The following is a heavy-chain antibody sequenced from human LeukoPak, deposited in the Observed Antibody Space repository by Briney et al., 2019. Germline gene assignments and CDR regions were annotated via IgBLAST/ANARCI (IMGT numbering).Heavy chain of an antibody. Sequence: GGSLRLSCAASGFTFSNYAMHWVRQAPGKGLEWVAVISYDGSNKYYADSVKGRFTISRDNSKNTLYLQMNSLRAEDTAVYYCARDPEPGFFDYWGHGTLVTVAS. CDR1: GFTFSNYA. CDR2: ISYDGSNK. CDR3: ARDPEPGFFDY. J-gene: IGHJ4*01. D-gene: IGHD1-14*01. V-gene: IGHV3-30*04.